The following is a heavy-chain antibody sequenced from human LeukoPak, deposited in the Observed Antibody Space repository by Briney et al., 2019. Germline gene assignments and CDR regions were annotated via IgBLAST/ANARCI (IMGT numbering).Heavy chain of an antibody. J-gene: IGHJ4*01. CDR3: ARDRDVDDFDS. Sequence: PSETLSLTCAVYGGSFSGYYWSWIRQPLGKGLEWIGEINHSENTDYNPSLKSRVTISVDTSKNQLSLNLKSVTAADTAVYYCARDRDVDDFDSWGHGTLVTVSS. D-gene: IGHD2-15*01. CDR2: INHSENT. CDR1: GGSFSGYY. V-gene: IGHV4-34*01.